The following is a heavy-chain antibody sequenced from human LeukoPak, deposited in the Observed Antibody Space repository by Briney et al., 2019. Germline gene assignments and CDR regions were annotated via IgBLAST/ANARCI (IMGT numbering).Heavy chain of an antibody. J-gene: IGHJ4*02. CDR2: IYYSGST. CDR1: GGSISSGDYY. Sequence: SQTLSLTCTVSGGSISSGDYYWSWIRQPPGKGLEWIGYIYYSGSTYYNPSLKSRVTISVDTSKNQFSLKLSSVTAADTAAYYCARVEECSSTSCYALDYWGQGTLVTVSS. D-gene: IGHD2-2*01. V-gene: IGHV4-30-4*01. CDR3: ARVEECSSTSCYALDY.